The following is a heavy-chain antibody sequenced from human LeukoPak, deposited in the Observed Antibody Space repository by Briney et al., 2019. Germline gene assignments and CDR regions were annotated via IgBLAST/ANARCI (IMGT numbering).Heavy chain of an antibody. J-gene: IGHJ4*02. V-gene: IGHV3-23*01. CDR2: ISGSGGST. CDR1: GFTFSSYA. D-gene: IGHD1-1*01. CDR3: AKDLTTTSADYYFDY. Sequence: GGSLRLSCAASGFTFSSYAMSWVRQAPGKGLEWVSAISGSGGSTYYADSVKGRFTISRDNSKNTLYLQMNSLRVENTAVYYCAKDLTTTSADYYFDYWGQGTLVTVSS.